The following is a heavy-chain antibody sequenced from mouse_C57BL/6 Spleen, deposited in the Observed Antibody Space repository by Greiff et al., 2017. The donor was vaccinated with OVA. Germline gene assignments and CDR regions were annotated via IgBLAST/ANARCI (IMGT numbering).Heavy chain of an antibody. CDR2: ILPGSGST. CDR3: ARYWDVWFAY. CDR1: GYTFTGYW. J-gene: IGHJ3*01. V-gene: IGHV1-9*01. Sequence: QVQLPQSGAELMKPGASVKLSCKATGYTFTGYWIEWVKQRPGHGLEWIGEILPGSGSTNYNEKFKGKATFTAYTSSNTAYMQLSSLTTEDSAIYYCARYWDVWFAYWGQGTLVTVSA. D-gene: IGHD4-1*01.